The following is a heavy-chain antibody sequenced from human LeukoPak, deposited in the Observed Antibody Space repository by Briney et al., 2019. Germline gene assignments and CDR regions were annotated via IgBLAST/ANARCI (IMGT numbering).Heavy chain of an antibody. CDR3: ARESSTSQTNLFDY. J-gene: IGHJ4*02. V-gene: IGHV4-59*01. D-gene: IGHD6-6*01. Sequence: PSETLSLTCTVSGDSITNNYWSWIRQPPGKGLEWIGYLHYRGNTNRNSSLKSRVTISLDTSKNQFSLRLTSVTAADTAIYFCARESSTSQTNLFDYWGPGTLVTVSS. CDR1: GDSITNNY. CDR2: LHYRGNT.